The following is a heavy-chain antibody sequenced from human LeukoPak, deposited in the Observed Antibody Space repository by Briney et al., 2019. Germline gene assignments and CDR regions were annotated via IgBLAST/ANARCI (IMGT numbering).Heavy chain of an antibody. V-gene: IGHV4-30-2*01. CDR3: ARAHKDYYGSWSYHFDY. CDR2: IYHSGST. J-gene: IGHJ4*02. D-gene: IGHD3-10*01. CDR1: GGSISSGGYS. Sequence: SQTLSLTCAVSGGSISSGGYSWSWIRQPPGKGLEWIGYIYHSGSTYYNPSLKSRVTISVDRSKNQFSLKLSSVTAADTAVYYCARAHKDYYGSWSYHFDYWGLGTLVTVSS.